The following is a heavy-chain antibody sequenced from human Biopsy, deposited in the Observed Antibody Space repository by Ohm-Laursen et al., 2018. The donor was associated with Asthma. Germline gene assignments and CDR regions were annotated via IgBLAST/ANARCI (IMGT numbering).Heavy chain of an antibody. CDR2: INSVFGTT. D-gene: IGHD2-2*01. V-gene: IGHV1-69*13. J-gene: IGHJ4*02. CDR3: ARKAGSCISRTCYSLDF. CDR1: GGTFNTYV. Sequence: SVKVSCKSLGGTFNTYVIGWVRQAPGQGLEWMGGINSVFGTTTYPRKFQDRVTITADDSTSPVYMELSSLRSEDTAVYYCARKAGSCISRTCYSLDFWGQGTLVTVSS.